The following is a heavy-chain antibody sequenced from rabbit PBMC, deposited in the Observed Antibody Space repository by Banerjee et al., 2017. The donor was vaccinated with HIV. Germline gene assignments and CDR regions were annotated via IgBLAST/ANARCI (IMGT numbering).Heavy chain of an antibody. CDR2: IYAGSSGST. CDR3: ARESTDWYYLNL. Sequence: QSLEESGGDLVKPGASLTLTCTASGFTLSSYWICWVRQAPGKGLEWIACIYAGSSGSTYYASWAKGRFTVSKTSSTTATLQLNSLTAADTATYFCARESTDWYYLNLWGPGTLVTVS. J-gene: IGHJ4*01. CDR1: GFTLSSYW. D-gene: IGHD7-1*01. V-gene: IGHV1S40*01.